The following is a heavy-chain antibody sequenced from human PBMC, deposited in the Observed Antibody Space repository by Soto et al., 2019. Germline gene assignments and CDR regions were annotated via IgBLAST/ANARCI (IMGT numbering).Heavy chain of an antibody. Sequence: QVQLVQSGAEVKKPGSSVKVSCKASGGTFSSYAISWVRQAPGQGLEWMGGIIPIFGTANYAQKFQGRVTITADESTSPAYMELSSQRSEDRAVYYCARLLTTVVRPQWYFDLWGRGTLVTVSS. CDR3: ARLLTTVVRPQWYFDL. D-gene: IGHD4-17*01. V-gene: IGHV1-69*01. CDR1: GGTFSSYA. CDR2: IIPIFGTA. J-gene: IGHJ2*01.